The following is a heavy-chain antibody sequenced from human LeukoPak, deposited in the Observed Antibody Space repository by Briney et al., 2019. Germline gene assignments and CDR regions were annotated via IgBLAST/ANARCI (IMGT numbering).Heavy chain of an antibody. Sequence: ASVKVSRKASGYTFTSYDINWVRQATGQGLEWMGWMNPNSGNTGYAQKFQGRVTMTRNTSISTAYMELSSLRSEDTAVYYCARGIHGYDAFDIWGQGTMVTVSS. CDR2: MNPNSGNT. V-gene: IGHV1-8*01. CDR1: GYTFTSYD. D-gene: IGHD2-15*01. CDR3: ARGIHGYDAFDI. J-gene: IGHJ3*02.